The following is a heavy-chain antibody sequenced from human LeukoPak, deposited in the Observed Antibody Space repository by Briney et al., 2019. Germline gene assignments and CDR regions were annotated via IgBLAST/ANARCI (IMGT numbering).Heavy chain of an antibody. D-gene: IGHD2-2*01. CDR1: GFTFSSYA. CDR3: ARTDSCSSTSCLALGNAFDI. Sequence: PGGSLRLSCAASGFTFSSYAMHWVRQAPGKGLEWVAVISYDGSNKYYADSVRGRFTISRDNSKNTLYLQMNSLRAEDTAVYYCARTDSCSSTSCLALGNAFDIWGQGTMVTVSS. J-gene: IGHJ3*02. CDR2: ISYDGSNK. V-gene: IGHV3-30-3*01.